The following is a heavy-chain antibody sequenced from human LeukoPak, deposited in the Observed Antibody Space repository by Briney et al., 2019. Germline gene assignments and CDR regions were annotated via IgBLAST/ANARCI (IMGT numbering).Heavy chain of an antibody. Sequence: SETLSLTCTVSGASISSGGYYWSWIRQHPGKGLEWIGYIYYSGSTYYNPSLKSRVTISVDTSKNQFSLKLSSVTAADTAVYYCARILSTVTTPRRWYYFDYWGQGTLVTVSS. J-gene: IGHJ4*02. CDR2: IYYSGST. V-gene: IGHV4-31*03. D-gene: IGHD4-17*01. CDR3: ARILSTVTTPRRWYYFDY. CDR1: GASISSGGYY.